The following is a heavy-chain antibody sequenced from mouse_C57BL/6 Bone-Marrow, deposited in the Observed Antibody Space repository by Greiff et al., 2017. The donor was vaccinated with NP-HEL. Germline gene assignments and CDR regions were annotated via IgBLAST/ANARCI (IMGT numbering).Heavy chain of an antibody. J-gene: IGHJ3*01. CDR2: IYPGSGST. V-gene: IGHV1-55*01. CDR3: ARYRNYYDYSWFAY. Sequence: VKLQESGAELVKPGASVKMSCKASGYTFTSYWITWVKQRPGQGLEWIGDIYPGSGSTNYNEKFKSKATLTVDTSSSTAYMQLSSLTSEDSAVYYCARYRNYYDYSWFAYWGQGTLVTVSA. CDR1: GYTFTSYW. D-gene: IGHD2-4*01.